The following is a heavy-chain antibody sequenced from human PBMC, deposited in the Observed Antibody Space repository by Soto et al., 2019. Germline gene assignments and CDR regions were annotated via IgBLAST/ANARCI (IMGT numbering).Heavy chain of an antibody. Sequence: ASVKGSCKAAGYSFTSYDINWVRKNTGQGLEWMGWMNPNSGNTGYAQKFQGRVTMTRNTSISTAYMELSSLRSEDTAVYYCARSLSGYDPEDVFDIWGQGIMVTVSS. J-gene: IGHJ3*02. CDR3: ARSLSGYDPEDVFDI. CDR1: GYSFTSYD. V-gene: IGHV1-8*01. CDR2: MNPNSGNT. D-gene: IGHD5-12*01.